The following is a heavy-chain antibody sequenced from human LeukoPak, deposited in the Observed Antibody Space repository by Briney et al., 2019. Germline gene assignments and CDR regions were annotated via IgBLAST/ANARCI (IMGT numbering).Heavy chain of an antibody. J-gene: IGHJ4*02. CDR3: ATLSCIAAAGTGYGPFDY. V-gene: IGHV5-51*01. CDR1: RSLFTRYW. D-gene: IGHD6-13*01. Sequence: GESLQICCKGSRSLFTRYWIGWVRQMPGKGLEWMGIIYPGDSDTKYSPSFQGQVTISADKSSSTAYLQWSSLKASNTAMYYCATLSCIAAAGTGYGPFDYWGQGTLVTVSS. CDR2: IYPGDSDT.